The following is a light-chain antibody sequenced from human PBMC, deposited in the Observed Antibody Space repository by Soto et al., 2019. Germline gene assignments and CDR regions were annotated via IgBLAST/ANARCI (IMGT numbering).Light chain of an antibody. CDR2: KVS. Sequence: DVVMTQSPFSLPATLGQPASISCRSSQSLVHSDGNTFANWFQQRPGQSPRRLIYKVSNRDSGVPDRFSASESGTDFTLQISRVEAEDVAIYYCMQGTYWPHTFGQGTKVEIK. V-gene: IGKV2-30*02. CDR1: QSLVHSDGNTF. CDR3: MQGTYWPHT. J-gene: IGKJ1*01.